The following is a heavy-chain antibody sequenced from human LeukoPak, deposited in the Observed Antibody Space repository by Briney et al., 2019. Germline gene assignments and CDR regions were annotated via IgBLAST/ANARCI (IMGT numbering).Heavy chain of an antibody. J-gene: IGHJ4*02. D-gene: IGHD3-22*01. Sequence: PGGSLRLSCAASGFTFSSYEMNWVRQAPGKGLEWVSYISSSGSTIYYADSVKGRFTISRDNAKNSLYLQMNSLRAEDTAVYYCAKDRYYYDSSGPKPFDYWGQGTLVTVSS. CDR3: AKDRYYYDSSGPKPFDY. V-gene: IGHV3-48*03. CDR2: ISSSGSTI. CDR1: GFTFSSYE.